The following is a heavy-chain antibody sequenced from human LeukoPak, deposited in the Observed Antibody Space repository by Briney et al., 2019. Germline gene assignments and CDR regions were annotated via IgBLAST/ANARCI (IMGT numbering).Heavy chain of an antibody. CDR1: GGTFSSYA. Sequence: ASVKVSCKASGGTFSSYAISWVRQAPGQGLEWMGRIIPIFGIANYAQKFQGRVTITADKSTSTAYIELSSLRSEDTAVYYCARAGYDSSGYYWDNWFDPSGQGTLVTVSS. J-gene: IGHJ5*02. D-gene: IGHD3-22*01. CDR2: IIPIFGIA. V-gene: IGHV1-69*04. CDR3: ARAGYDSSGYYWDNWFDP.